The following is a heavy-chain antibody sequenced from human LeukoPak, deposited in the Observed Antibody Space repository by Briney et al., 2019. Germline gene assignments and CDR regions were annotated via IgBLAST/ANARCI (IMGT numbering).Heavy chain of an antibody. CDR2: IYYSGTT. V-gene: IGHV4-30-4*01. D-gene: IGHD6-19*01. J-gene: IGHJ4*02. CDR1: GDSISSGADY. Sequence: SETLSLTCTVSGDSISSGADYWNWIRQPPGKGLEWIGYIYYSGTTYYNPSLKSRVTISVDTSKNQFSLKLSSVTAADAAVYYCARGLAGIDYWGQGTLVTVSS. CDR3: ARGLAGIDY.